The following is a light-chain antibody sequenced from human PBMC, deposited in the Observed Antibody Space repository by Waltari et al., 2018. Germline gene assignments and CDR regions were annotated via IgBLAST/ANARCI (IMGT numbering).Light chain of an antibody. V-gene: IGLV3-1*01. CDR1: ELGDKY. CDR3: QAWDRGTWV. Sequence: SVSPGQTASITCSGDELGDKYACWYQQKPGQSPVLVIYQDTKRPSGIPERFSGSSSGNTATLTIRGTQAMDEADYYCQAWDRGTWVFGGGTKLTVL. CDR2: QDT. J-gene: IGLJ3*02.